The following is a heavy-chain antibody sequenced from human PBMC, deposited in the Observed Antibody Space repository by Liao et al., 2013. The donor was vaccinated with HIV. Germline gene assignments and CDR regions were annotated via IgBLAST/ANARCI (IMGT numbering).Heavy chain of an antibody. V-gene: IGHV4-34*01. CDR2: INHSGST. D-gene: IGHD3-16*01. CDR3: ARGYRLRLGLVDY. Sequence: QVQLQESGPGLVKPSETLSLTCTVSGGSISSYYWSWIRQPPGKGLEWIGEINHSGSTNYNPSLKSRVTISVDTSKNQFSLKLSSVTAADTAVYYCARGYRLRLGLVDYWGQGTLVTVSS. J-gene: IGHJ4*02. CDR1: GGSISSYY.